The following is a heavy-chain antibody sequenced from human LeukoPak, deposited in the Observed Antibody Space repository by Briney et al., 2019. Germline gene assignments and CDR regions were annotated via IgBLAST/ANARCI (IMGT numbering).Heavy chain of an antibody. CDR2: ISDSGSST. V-gene: IGHV3-23*01. CDR1: GFTFYNYA. D-gene: IGHD3-10*01. Sequence: GGSLRLSCAASGFTFYNYAMSWVRQAPGTGLEWVSTISDSGSSTYYADSVRGRFTISRDNSKNTLYLQMDSLRAEDTAIYYCAKVPYSDFGPGRPPFMDVWAKGPRSPSP. CDR3: AKVPYSDFGPGRPPFMDV. J-gene: IGHJ6*02.